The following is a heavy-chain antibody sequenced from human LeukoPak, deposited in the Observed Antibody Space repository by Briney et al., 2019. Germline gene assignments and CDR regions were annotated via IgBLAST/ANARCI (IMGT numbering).Heavy chain of an antibody. CDR2: IYPGDSDT. D-gene: IGHD3-10*01. CDR1: GYSFTSYW. J-gene: IGHJ6*03. V-gene: IGHV5-51*01. CDR3: ARHITMVRGVITYYYYYYMDV. Sequence: GESLKISCKGSGYSFTSYWIGWVRQMPGKGLEWMGIIYPGDSDTRYSPSFQGQVTTSADKSISTAYLQWSSLRASDTAMYYCARHITMVRGVITYYYYYYMDVWGKGTTVTVSS.